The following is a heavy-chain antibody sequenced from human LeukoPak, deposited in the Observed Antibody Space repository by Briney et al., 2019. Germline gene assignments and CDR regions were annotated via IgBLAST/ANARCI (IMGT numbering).Heavy chain of an antibody. CDR2: ISWNSGSI. Sequence: GRSLRLSCAASGFTFDDYAMHWVRQAPGKGLEWVSGISWNSGSIGYADSVKGRFTISRDNAKNSLYLQMNSLRAEDTALYYCAKENGDYYGMDVWGQGTTVTVSS. CDR3: AKENGDYYGMDV. CDR1: GFTFDDYA. J-gene: IGHJ6*02. V-gene: IGHV3-9*01. D-gene: IGHD4-17*01.